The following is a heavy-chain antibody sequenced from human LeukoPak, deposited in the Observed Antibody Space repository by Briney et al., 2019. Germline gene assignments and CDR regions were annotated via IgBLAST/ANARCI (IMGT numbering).Heavy chain of an antibody. CDR2: ISPKNGGT. J-gene: IGHJ4*02. D-gene: IGHD6-19*01. CDR3: ARDREQGSGWAKFDF. CDR1: GYTFADYH. V-gene: IGHV1-2*02. Sequence: GASVKVSCKASGYTFADYHIHWVRQAPGQGLEWMGWISPKNGGTNFAQNFQDRVSMTRDTSINTAYMELSRLRSDDTAVYYCARDREQGSGWAKFDFWGQGTLVTVSS.